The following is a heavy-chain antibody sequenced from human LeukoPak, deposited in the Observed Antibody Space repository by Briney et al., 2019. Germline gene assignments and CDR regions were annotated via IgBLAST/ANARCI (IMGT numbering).Heavy chain of an antibody. CDR1: GGSISSYY. V-gene: IGHV4-4*07. J-gene: IGHJ3*02. D-gene: IGHD2-2*02. CDR2: IYTSGST. CDR3: ARGGVPAAIRAFDI. Sequence: SETLSLTCTVSGGSISSYYWSWIRQPAGKGLEWIGRIYTSGSTNYNPSLKSRVTMSVDTSKNQFSLKLSSVTAADTAVYYCARGGVPAAIRAFDIWGQGTMVTVSS.